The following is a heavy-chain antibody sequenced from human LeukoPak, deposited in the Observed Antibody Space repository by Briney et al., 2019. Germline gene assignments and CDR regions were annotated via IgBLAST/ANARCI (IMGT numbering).Heavy chain of an antibody. D-gene: IGHD3-10*01. V-gene: IGHV4-30-2*01. CDR2: IYHSGST. CDR3: ARDGGLAFSRGVNFDY. J-gene: IGHJ4*02. CDR1: GGSISSGGYY. Sequence: SETLSLTCTVSGGSISSGGYYWSWIRQPPGKGLEWIGYIYHSGSTYYNPSLKSRVTISVDRSKNQFSLKLSSVTAADTTVYYCARDGGLAFSRGVNFDYWGQGTLVTVSS.